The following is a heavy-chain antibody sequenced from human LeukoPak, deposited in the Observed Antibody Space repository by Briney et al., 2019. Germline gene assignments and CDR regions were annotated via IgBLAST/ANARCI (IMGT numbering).Heavy chain of an antibody. J-gene: IGHJ6*02. CDR3: AKDLHDYAYYVIDV. D-gene: IGHD4/OR15-4a*01. CDR1: GFAFSSYG. Sequence: GGSLRLSCAASGFAFSSYGMHWVRQAPGKGLEWVAVMSYDGPNIYYADSVKGRFTISRDNSKNMLFLQMNSLRTEDTAVYYCAKDLHDYAYYVIDVWGQGTTVIVSS. V-gene: IGHV3-30*18. CDR2: MSYDGPNI.